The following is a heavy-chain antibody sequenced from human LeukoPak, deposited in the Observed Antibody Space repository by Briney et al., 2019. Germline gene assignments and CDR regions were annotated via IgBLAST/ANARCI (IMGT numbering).Heavy chain of an antibody. CDR3: AKAVLNDYGDCSSLDY. CDR2: ISGSGGST. Sequence: GGSLRLSCAASGFTFSSYAMSWVRQAPGKGLEWVSAISGSGGSTYYADSVKGRFTISRDNSKNTLYLQMNSLRAEDTAVYYCAKAVLNDYGDCSSLDYWGQGTLVTVSS. CDR1: GFTFSSYA. V-gene: IGHV3-23*01. J-gene: IGHJ4*02. D-gene: IGHD4-17*01.